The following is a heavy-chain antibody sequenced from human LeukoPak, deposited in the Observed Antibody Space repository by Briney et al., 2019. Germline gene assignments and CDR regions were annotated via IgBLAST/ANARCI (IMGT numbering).Heavy chain of an antibody. CDR1: GYTFTSYV. D-gene: IGHD6-6*01. CDR3: PRGEAARPLHYYYSMDV. V-gene: IGHV1-18*01. Sequence: ASVKVSCKASGYTFTSYVISWVGHATGQGLEWIGWGSAYNGNTNYAQKLQSRVTMTTDTSTSTAYMELSSLRSDATAVYYCPRGEAARPLHYYYSMDVWGKGNTVTVSS. J-gene: IGHJ6*03. CDR2: GSAYNGNT.